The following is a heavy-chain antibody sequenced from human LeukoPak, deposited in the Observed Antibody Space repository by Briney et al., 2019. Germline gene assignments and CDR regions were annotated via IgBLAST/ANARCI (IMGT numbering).Heavy chain of an antibody. J-gene: IGHJ1*01. V-gene: IGHV3-23*01. CDR1: GFAFSSYG. D-gene: IGHD3-10*01. CDR3: ARDRDGSESWFYS. Sequence: GGTLRLSCAASGFAFSSYGMSWVRQAPGKGVEWGSAISGSGGSTYYADSVKGRFTISRDNSKNTLYLQMNSLRVDDTDLYYCARDRDGSESWFYSWGQGTQVTVSS. CDR2: ISGSGGST.